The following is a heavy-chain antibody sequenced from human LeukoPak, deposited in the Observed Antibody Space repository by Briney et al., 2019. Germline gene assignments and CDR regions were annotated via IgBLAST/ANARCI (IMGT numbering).Heavy chain of an antibody. CDR1: GGTFSSYA. J-gene: IGHJ4*02. Sequence: GASVKVSCKASGGTFSSYAISWVRQAPGQGLEWMGGIIPIFGTANYAQKFQGRVTITADKSTSTAYMELSSLRSEDTAVYYCAASSTAAETSDYWGQGTLVTVSS. V-gene: IGHV1-69*06. CDR3: AASSTAAETSDY. D-gene: IGHD6-25*01. CDR2: IIPIFGTA.